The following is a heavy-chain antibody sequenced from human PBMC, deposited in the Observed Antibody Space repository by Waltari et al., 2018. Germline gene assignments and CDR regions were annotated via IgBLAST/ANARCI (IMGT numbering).Heavy chain of an antibody. CDR1: GFTFSSNY. D-gene: IGHD6-19*01. J-gene: IGHJ4*02. V-gene: IGHV3-53*01. CDR2: IYSGGST. CDR3: ARGSSGWYYYFDY. Sequence: EVQLVESGGGLIQPGGSLRLSCAASGFTFSSNYMSWVRQAPGKGLEWVSVIYSGGSTYYADSVKGRFTISRDNSKNTLYLKMNSLRAEDTAVYYCARGSSGWYYYFDYWGQGTLVTVSS.